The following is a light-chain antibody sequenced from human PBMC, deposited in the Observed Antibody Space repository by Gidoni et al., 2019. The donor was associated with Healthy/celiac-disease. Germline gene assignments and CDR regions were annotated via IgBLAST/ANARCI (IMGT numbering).Light chain of an antibody. CDR3: QQYNSYSWT. CDR2: KAS. J-gene: IGKJ1*01. CDR1: QSISSW. V-gene: IGKV1-5*03. Sequence: SASVGDRVTITCRASQSISSWLAWYQQKPGKAPKLLIYKASSLESGVPSRFSSSGSGTEFTRTISSLQPDDFATYYCQQYNSYSWTFGQGTKVEIK.